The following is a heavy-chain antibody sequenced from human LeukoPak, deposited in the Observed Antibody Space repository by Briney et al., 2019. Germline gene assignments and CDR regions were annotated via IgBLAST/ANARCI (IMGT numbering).Heavy chain of an antibody. J-gene: IGHJ4*02. Sequence: PGGSLRLSCAASGFTFSNSFMNWVRQAPGKGLEWVSSISSSSSYIYYVDSVKGRFTISRDNAKNSLYLQMNSLRAEDTAVYYCARWWDSSDPRDYWGQGTLVTVSS. CDR3: ARWWDSSDPRDY. CDR1: GFTFSNSF. V-gene: IGHV3-21*01. CDR2: ISSSSSYI. D-gene: IGHD3-22*01.